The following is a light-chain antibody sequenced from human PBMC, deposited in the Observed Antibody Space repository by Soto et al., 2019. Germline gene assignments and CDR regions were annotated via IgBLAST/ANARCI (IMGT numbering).Light chain of an antibody. Sequence: DIQMTQSPSSLSASVGDRVTITCRASQASNNYLAWYQQKPGKVPKLLIYGASTLQSGVPPRFSGSGSGTDFTLTITSMQPGDVATYYCQKYDSGPRTFGQGTKVEIK. V-gene: IGKV1-27*01. CDR2: GAS. CDR1: QASNNY. CDR3: QKYDSGPRT. J-gene: IGKJ1*01.